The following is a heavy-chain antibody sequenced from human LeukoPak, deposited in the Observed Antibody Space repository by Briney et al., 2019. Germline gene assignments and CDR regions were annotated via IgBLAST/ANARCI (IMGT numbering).Heavy chain of an antibody. D-gene: IGHD6-19*01. Sequence: GSLRLSCAASGFTFSSYGMHWVRQAPGKGLEWVAVIWYDGSNKYYADSVKGRFTISRDNSKNTLYLQMNSLRAEDTAVYYCAKAWSSDWYDYWGRGTLVTVSS. CDR1: GFTFSSYG. J-gene: IGHJ4*02. CDR2: IWYDGSNK. CDR3: AKAWSSDWYDY. V-gene: IGHV3-33*06.